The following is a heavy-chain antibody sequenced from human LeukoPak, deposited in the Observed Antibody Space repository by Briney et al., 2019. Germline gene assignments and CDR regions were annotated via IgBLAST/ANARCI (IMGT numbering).Heavy chain of an antibody. CDR1: GFTFSSYE. CDR2: ISSSGSTI. J-gene: IGHJ3*01. Sequence: GGSLRLSCAASGFTFSSYEMNWVRQAPGKGLEWVSYISSSGSTIYYADSVKCRFTISRDNAKNSLYLQMNSLRAEDTAVYYCARERPLLWFGESDVFDLWGQGTMVTVSS. V-gene: IGHV3-48*03. CDR3: ARERPLLWFGESDVFDL. D-gene: IGHD3-10*01.